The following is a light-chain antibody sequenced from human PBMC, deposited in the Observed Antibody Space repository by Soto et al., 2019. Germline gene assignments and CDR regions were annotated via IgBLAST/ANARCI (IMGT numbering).Light chain of an antibody. V-gene: IGKV3-20*01. Sequence: EIVLTQSPGTLSLSPGERATLSCRASQTVRSNYLAWYQQRPGQAPRLLIYGASSRATGIPDRLSGSASGTDFTLTISRLEPEDFAVYYCQQYGSSPWTFGQGTKVDIK. CDR2: GAS. CDR3: QQYGSSPWT. CDR1: QTVRSNY. J-gene: IGKJ1*01.